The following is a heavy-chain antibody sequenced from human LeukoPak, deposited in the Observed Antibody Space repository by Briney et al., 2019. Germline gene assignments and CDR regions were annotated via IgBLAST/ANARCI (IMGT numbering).Heavy chain of an antibody. CDR2: IHYSGST. J-gene: IGHJ4*02. CDR1: GGSISSSSYY. D-gene: IGHD5/OR15-5a*01. CDR3: AREGYNFYGAQDY. Sequence: SETLSLTCTVSGGSISSSSYYWGWIRQPPGKGLEWIGSIHYSGSTNYNPSLKSRVTISVDTSKNQFSLKLSSVTAADTAVYYCAREGYNFYGAQDYWGQGTLVTVSS. V-gene: IGHV4-39*07.